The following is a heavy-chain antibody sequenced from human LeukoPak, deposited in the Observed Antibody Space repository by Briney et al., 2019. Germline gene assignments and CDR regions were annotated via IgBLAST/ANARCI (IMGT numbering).Heavy chain of an antibody. V-gene: IGHV3-23*01. D-gene: IGHD3-22*01. J-gene: IGHJ4*02. Sequence: PGGSLRLSCAASGFIFRSYEMNWVRQAPGKGLEWVSSITSSGAATYYADSVKGRFTISRDNSDNTLYLQMNSLRAEDTAVYYCAKDRPNYYGSNGHYYKLNGDCWGQGTLVTVSS. CDR1: GFIFRSYE. CDR3: AKDRPNYYGSNGHYYKLNGDC. CDR2: ITSSGAAT.